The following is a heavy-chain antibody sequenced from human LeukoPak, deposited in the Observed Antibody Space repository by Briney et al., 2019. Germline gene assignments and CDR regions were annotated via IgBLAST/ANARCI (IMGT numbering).Heavy chain of an antibody. J-gene: IGHJ4*02. V-gene: IGHV4-34*01. CDR2: INHSGST. CDR1: GGSFSGYY. Sequence: SETLSLTCAVYGGSFSGYYWSWIRQPPGKGLEWIGEINHSGSTNYNPSLKSRVTISVDTSKNQFPLKLSSVTAADTAVYYCVRQDCTSSSCYPAYWGQGTLVTVSS. CDR3: VRQDCTSSSCYPAY. D-gene: IGHD2-2*01.